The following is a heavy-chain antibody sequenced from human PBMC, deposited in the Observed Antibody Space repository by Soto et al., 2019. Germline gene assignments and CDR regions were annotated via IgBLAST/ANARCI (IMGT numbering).Heavy chain of an antibody. CDR3: ARVGGYDILPAISWFDP. CDR2: IWYDGSNK. Sequence: GGSLRLSCAASGFTFSSYGMHWVRQAPGKGLEWVAVIWYDGSNKYYADSVKGRFTISRDNSKNTLYLQMNSLRAEDTAVYYCARVGGYDILPAISWFDPWGQGTLVTVSS. CDR1: GFTFSSYG. J-gene: IGHJ5*02. V-gene: IGHV3-33*01. D-gene: IGHD3-9*01.